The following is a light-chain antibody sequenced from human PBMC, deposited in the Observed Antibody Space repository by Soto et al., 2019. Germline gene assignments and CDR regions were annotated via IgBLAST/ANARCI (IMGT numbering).Light chain of an antibody. CDR1: QSVISNY. CDR2: DAS. CDR3: QQGGNWPLT. J-gene: IGKJ5*01. V-gene: IGKV3D-20*02. Sequence: EIVLTQSPGTLSLSPGERATLSCRASQSVISNYLAWYQQKPGQPPRLLIYDASSRASGIPARFSGSGSGTDFTLTISSLEPEDFAVYYCQQGGNWPLTFGQGTRLEIK.